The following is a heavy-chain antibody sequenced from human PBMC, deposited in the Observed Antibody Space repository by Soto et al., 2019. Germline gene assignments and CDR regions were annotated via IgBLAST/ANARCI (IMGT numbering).Heavy chain of an antibody. CDR1: GFTFSTSE. CDR3: ARWEVVTGLDY. D-gene: IGHD3-22*01. Sequence: ESGGGLGQPGGSLRLSCAASGFTFSTSEMSWVRQAPGKGLEWVSHISSSGTTTYYADSVKGRFTISRDNANHSLYLQMNSLRVADTAVYYCARWEVVTGLDYWGQGTLVTVSS. CDR2: ISSSGTTT. V-gene: IGHV3-48*03. J-gene: IGHJ4*02.